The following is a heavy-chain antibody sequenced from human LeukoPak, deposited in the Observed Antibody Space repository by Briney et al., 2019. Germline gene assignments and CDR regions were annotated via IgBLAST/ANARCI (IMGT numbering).Heavy chain of an antibody. Sequence: PGGSLRLSCAASGFTFSSSGMHWVRQAPGKGLEWVAFVLYDGSNKYYTDSVKGRFTISRDNSRNTLYLQMNRLRPGDAAVYYCGKDLTYWGEGTLVTVAS. CDR3: GKDLTY. CDR2: VLYDGSNK. V-gene: IGHV3-30*02. CDR1: GFTFSSSG. J-gene: IGHJ4*02.